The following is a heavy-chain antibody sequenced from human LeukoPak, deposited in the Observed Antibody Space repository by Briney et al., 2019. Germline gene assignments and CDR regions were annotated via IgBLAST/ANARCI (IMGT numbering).Heavy chain of an antibody. CDR2: IYSGGNT. J-gene: IGHJ4*02. Sequence: GGSLRLSCAASGFTFSSYAISWVRQAPGKGLEWLSDIYSGGNTYYADSVKGRFTISRDNSKNTLYLQMNSLRVEDTAVYYCCGSSGHYNLYFDHWGQGALVTVSS. D-gene: IGHD3-22*01. V-gene: IGHV3-23*03. CDR3: CGSSGHYNLYFDH. CDR1: GFTFSSYA.